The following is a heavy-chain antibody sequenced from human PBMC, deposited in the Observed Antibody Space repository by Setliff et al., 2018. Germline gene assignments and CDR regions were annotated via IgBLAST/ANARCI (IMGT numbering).Heavy chain of an antibody. V-gene: IGHV3-7*02. CDR1: GFTFSSYW. CDR2: IKEEGGEK. D-gene: IGHD6-19*01. CDR3: ATAISGWFNY. Sequence: GGSLRLSCAASGFTFSSYWMSWVRQAPGKGLEWVANIKEEGGEKDYVDSVKGRFTISRDNAKNTLYLQMNSLRAEDTAIYYCATAISGWFNYWGQGALVTVSS. J-gene: IGHJ4*02.